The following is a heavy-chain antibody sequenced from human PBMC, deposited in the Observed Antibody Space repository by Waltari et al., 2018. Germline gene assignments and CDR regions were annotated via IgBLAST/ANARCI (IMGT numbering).Heavy chain of an antibody. CDR1: GFTFSSYA. D-gene: IGHD3-10*01. CDR3: AKVGTMVRGVPDY. V-gene: IGHV3-23*01. J-gene: IGHJ4*02. Sequence: EVQLLESGGGLVQPGGSLRLSCAASGFTFSSYALSWVRQAPGKGLEWVSAISGSGCSTYYADSVKGRFTISRDNSKNTLYLQMNSLRAEDTAVYYCAKVGTMVRGVPDYWGQGTLVTVSS. CDR2: ISGSGCST.